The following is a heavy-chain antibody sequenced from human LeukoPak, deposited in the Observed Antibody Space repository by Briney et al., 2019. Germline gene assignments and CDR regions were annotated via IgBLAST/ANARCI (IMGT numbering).Heavy chain of an antibody. CDR3: ARVHRRDGYNWDY. J-gene: IGHJ4*02. D-gene: IGHD5-24*01. CDR2: IYTSGST. CDR1: GGSSSSGSYY. V-gene: IGHV4-61*02. Sequence: SQTQSLXCTVSGGSSSSGSYYWSWSRQPAGKGLEWIGRIYTSGSTNYNPSLKSRVTISVDTSKNQFSLKLSSVTAADTAVYYCARVHRRDGYNWDYWGQGTLVTVSS.